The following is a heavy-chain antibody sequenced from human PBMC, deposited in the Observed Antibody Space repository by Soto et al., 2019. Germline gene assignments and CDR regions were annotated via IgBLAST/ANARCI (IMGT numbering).Heavy chain of an antibody. CDR3: AKLGAVAGLDY. CDR1: GFTFSSYG. CDR2: ISYDGSNK. D-gene: IGHD6-19*01. V-gene: IGHV3-30*18. J-gene: IGHJ4*02. Sequence: GGSLRLSCAASGFTFSSYGMHWVRQAPGKGLEWVAVISYDGSNKYYADSVKGRFTISRDNSKNTLYLQMNSLRAEDTAVYYCAKLGAVAGLDYWGQGTLVTVSS.